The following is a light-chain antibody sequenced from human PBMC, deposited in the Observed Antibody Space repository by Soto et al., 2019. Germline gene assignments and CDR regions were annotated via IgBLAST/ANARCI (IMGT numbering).Light chain of an antibody. CDR2: ETS. V-gene: IGKV3D-20*02. Sequence: EIVLTQSPGTLSLSPGDRATLSCRASQSVSRSYLGWYQQKPGQAPRLLIYETSIRAPGIPARFSGSGSGTDFTLTISSLEPEDFAVYYCQQRSNWITFGQGTRLEIK. CDR1: QSVSRSY. J-gene: IGKJ5*01. CDR3: QQRSNWIT.